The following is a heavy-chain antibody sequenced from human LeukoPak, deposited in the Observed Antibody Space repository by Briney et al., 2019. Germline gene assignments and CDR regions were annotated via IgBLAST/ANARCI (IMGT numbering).Heavy chain of an antibody. CDR3: ARVVGPTLNWFDP. D-gene: IGHD1-26*01. CDR2: INYSGST. J-gene: IGHJ5*02. V-gene: IGHV4-59*01. Sequence: SETLSLTCTVSGGSIISYYWSWIRQPPGKGLEWIAYINYSGSTNYNPSLKSRVTISIDTSKNQFSPKVSSVTAADTAVYYCARVVGPTLNWFDPSGQGTLVTVSS. CDR1: GGSIISYY.